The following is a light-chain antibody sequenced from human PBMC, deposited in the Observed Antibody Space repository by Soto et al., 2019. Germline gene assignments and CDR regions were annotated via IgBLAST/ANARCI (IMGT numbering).Light chain of an antibody. CDR1: STDVGGRNY. CDR2: EVT. J-gene: IGLJ1*01. V-gene: IGLV2-14*01. Sequence: QSALTQPASVSGSPGQSITISCTGTSTDVGGRNYVSWYQQHPGKAPKVMIYEVTNRPSGISNRFSGSKSGNTASLTISGLQAEDEADYYCCSYTRGISVFGTGTKVTVL. CDR3: CSYTRGISV.